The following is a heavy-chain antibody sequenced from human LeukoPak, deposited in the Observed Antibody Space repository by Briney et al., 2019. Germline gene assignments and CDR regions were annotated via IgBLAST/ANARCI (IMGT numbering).Heavy chain of an antibody. CDR3: ARRSAAAYYFDY. CDR2: MYPGDSDG. V-gene: IGHV5-51*01. Sequence: GESLKISCKGSGYSFTNYWIGWVRQMPGKGLEWMGIMYPGDSDGRYSPSFEGQVTTSADKSISTAYLQWSSLKASDTAMYFCARRSAAAYYFDYWGQGTLVTVSS. CDR1: GYSFTNYW. D-gene: IGHD6-13*01. J-gene: IGHJ4*02.